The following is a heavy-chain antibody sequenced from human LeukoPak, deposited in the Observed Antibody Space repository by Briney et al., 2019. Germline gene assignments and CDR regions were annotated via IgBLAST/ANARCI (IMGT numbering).Heavy chain of an antibody. CDR1: GGSISSSSYY. CDR3: ARVYGSGSYYNIWIWTGAFDI. V-gene: IGHV4-39*01. CDR2: IYYSGST. Sequence: PSETLSLTCTVSGGSISSSSYYWGWIRQPPGKGLEWIGSIYYSGSTYYNPSLKSRVTISVDTTKNQFSLKLSSVTAADTAVYYCARVYGSGSYYNIWIWTGAFDIWGQGTMVTVSS. D-gene: IGHD3-10*01. J-gene: IGHJ3*02.